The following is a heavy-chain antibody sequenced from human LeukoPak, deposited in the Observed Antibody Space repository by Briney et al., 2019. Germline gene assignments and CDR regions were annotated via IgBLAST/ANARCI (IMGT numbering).Heavy chain of an antibody. CDR3: SRARTVGYYDSSGF. J-gene: IGHJ4*02. CDR1: GYPFTRYG. D-gene: IGHD3-22*01. CDR2: ISPADGKT. V-gene: IGHV1-18*01. Sequence: GASVDVSCKTSGYPFTRYGLSWIRQAPGQGLEWIGWISPADGKTRFSQNFVGRVTLTTDTPTSTVNMELRSLRSDDTAVYYCSRARTVGYYDSSGFWGQGTLVTVSS.